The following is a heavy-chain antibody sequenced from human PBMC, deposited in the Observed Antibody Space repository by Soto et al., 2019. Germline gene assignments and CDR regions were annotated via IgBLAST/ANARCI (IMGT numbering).Heavy chain of an antibody. CDR2: ISASGGST. CDR3: AKDMRGSGSYYIYGMDV. Sequence: ETLSLTCAVSGGSISSSNWWSWVRQAPGKGLEWVSTISASGGSTYHADSVKGRFTISRDNSKNTLSMQMNSLRDEDTAAYYCAKDMRGSGSYYIYGMDVWGQGTTVTVSS. J-gene: IGHJ6*02. V-gene: IGHV3-23*01. CDR1: GGSISSSN. D-gene: IGHD3-10*01.